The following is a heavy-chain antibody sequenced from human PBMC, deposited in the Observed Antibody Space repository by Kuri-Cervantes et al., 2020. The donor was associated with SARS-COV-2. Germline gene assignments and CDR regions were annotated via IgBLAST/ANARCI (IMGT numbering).Heavy chain of an antibody. CDR2: IWYDGSNK. V-gene: IGHV3-33*01. Sequence: GGSLRLSCAASGFTFSSYGMHWVRQAPGKGLEWVAVIWYDGSNKYYADSVKGRFTISRGNSKNTLYLQMNSLRAEDAAVYYCARDGLNYDFWSEYYFDYWGQGTLVTVSS. D-gene: IGHD3-3*01. CDR1: GFTFSSYG. J-gene: IGHJ4*02. CDR3: ARDGLNYDFWSEYYFDY.